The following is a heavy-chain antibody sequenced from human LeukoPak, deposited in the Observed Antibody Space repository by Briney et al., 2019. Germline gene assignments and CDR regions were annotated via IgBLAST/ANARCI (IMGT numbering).Heavy chain of an antibody. CDR2: IDPSGDST. Sequence: ASVKVFCKASGYTFTRYYLHWVRQAPGQGLEWMGIIDPSGDSTSYAQKFQGRVTMTRDTSTSTVYMELSSLRSEDTAVYYCAREGQRHYFDYWGQGTLVTVSS. J-gene: IGHJ4*02. CDR1: GYTFTRYY. V-gene: IGHV1-46*01. CDR3: AREGQRHYFDY.